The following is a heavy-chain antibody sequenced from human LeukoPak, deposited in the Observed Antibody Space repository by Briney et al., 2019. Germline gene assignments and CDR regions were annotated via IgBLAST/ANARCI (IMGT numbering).Heavy chain of an antibody. Sequence: SETLSLTCAVSGGSISNTNYYWGWIRQPPGRGLEWIGNIYYSGNTYYNSSLKSRVTISVDTSKNQFSLKLSSVTAADAAVYYCASLLNGGVAHWFDPWGQGTLVTVSS. V-gene: IGHV4-39*01. D-gene: IGHD7-27*01. CDR3: ASLLNGGVAHWFDP. CDR1: GGSISNTNYY. CDR2: IYYSGNT. J-gene: IGHJ5*02.